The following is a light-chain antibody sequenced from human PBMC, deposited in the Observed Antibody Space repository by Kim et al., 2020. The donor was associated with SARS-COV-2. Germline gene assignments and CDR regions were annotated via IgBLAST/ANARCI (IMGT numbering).Light chain of an antibody. CDR3: SSYTSSSTWV. CDR1: TSDVGSYDL. V-gene: IGLV2-18*02. J-gene: IGLJ3*02. Sequence: GQSGTISCTGSTSDVGSYDLVSWDQQPQGTAPKVMIYEVSNRPSGVPDRFSGSKSGNTASLTISGLQAEDEADYYCSSYTSSSTWVFGGGTQLTVL. CDR2: EVS.